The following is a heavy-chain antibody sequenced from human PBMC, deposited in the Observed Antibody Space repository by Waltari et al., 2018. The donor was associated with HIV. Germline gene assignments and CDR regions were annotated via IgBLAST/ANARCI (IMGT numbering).Heavy chain of an antibody. Sequence: QLQLQESGPGLVKPSEPLSLTCTFSGGSISSSSNYWGWIRQPPGKGLEWIGSIYYSGSTYYNPSLKSRVTISVDTSKNQFSLKLSSVTAADTAVYYCARVQTGVDTAMVNRYFDLWGRGTLVTVSS. CDR3: ARVQTGVDTAMVNRYFDL. D-gene: IGHD5-18*01. J-gene: IGHJ2*01. CDR2: IYYSGST. CDR1: GGSISSSSNY. V-gene: IGHV4-39*01.